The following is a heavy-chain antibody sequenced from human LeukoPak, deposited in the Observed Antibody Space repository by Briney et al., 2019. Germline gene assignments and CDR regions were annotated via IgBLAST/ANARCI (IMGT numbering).Heavy chain of an antibody. CDR3: ARAVCSGGSCPFDY. J-gene: IGHJ4*02. CDR2: INAGNGNT. V-gene: IGHV1-3*01. D-gene: IGHD2-15*01. Sequence: ASVKVSCKASGYTFTSYAMHWVRQAPGQRLEWVGWINAGNGNTKYSQKFQGRVTITRDTSASTAYMELSSLRSEDTAVYYCARAVCSGGSCPFDYWGQGTLSPSPQ. CDR1: GYTFTSYA.